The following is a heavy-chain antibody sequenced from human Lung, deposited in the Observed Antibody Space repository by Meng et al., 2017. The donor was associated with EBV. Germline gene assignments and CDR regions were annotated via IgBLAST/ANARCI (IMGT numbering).Heavy chain of an antibody. V-gene: IGHV4-39*07. D-gene: IGHD3-22*01. J-gene: IGHJ5*02. CDR3: AREVPMIVMNWLDP. CDR2: IHYSGRT. CDR1: GGSISSSVHY. Sequence: LQFHESGPGLGKPSETLSLTCTVSGGSISSSVHYWDWIRQSPGKGLQWIGSIHYSGRTSYNPSLKSRVTISVDTSKNQFSLKLSSVVAADTAVYYCAREVPMIVMNWLDPWGQGTLVTVSS.